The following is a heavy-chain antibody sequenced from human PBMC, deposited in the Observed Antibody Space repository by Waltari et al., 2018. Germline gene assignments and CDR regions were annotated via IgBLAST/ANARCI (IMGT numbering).Heavy chain of an antibody. V-gene: IGHV4-61*09. D-gene: IGHD5-18*01. CDR1: GGSISSGSYY. CDR3: ARQRSTGYSYALVGGWFDP. CDR2: IYTNGST. J-gene: IGHJ5*02. Sequence: QVQLQESGPGLVKPSQTLSLTCTVSGGSISSGSYYWSWIRQPAGKGLEWIGYIYTNGSTNYNPSLKSRVTISVYTSKNQFSLKLSSVTAADTAVYYCARQRSTGYSYALVGGWFDPWGQGTLVTVAS.